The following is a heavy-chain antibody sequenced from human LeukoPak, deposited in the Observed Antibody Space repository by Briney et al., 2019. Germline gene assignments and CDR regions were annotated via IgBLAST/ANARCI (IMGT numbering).Heavy chain of an antibody. CDR2: IYYSGST. V-gene: IGHV4-31*11. Sequence: SETLSLTCAVYGGSFSGYYWSWIRQHPGKGLEWIGYIYYSGSTYYNPSLKSRVTISVDTSKNQFSLKLSSVTAADTAVYYCARDSRRAGYCSSTSCPATGMDVWGQGTTVTVSS. J-gene: IGHJ6*02. CDR1: GGSFSGYY. D-gene: IGHD2-2*01. CDR3: ARDSRRAGYCSSTSCPATGMDV.